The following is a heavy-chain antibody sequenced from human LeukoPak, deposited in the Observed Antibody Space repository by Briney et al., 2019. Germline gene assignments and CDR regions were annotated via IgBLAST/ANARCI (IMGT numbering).Heavy chain of an antibody. CDR3: AKELQAGWYYFDY. CDR1: GFTFSSYG. V-gene: IGHV3-33*06. Sequence: GGSLRPSCAASGFTFSSYGMHWVRQAPGKGLEWVAVIWYDGSNKYYADSVKGRFTISRDNSKNTLYLQMNSLRAEDTAVYYCAKELQAGWYYFDYWGQGTLVTVSS. D-gene: IGHD6-19*01. CDR2: IWYDGSNK. J-gene: IGHJ4*02.